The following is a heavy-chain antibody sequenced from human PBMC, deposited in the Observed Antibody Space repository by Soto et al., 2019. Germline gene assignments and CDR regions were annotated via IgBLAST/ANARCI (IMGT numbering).Heavy chain of an antibody. CDR2: IYYSGST. D-gene: IGHD3-22*01. J-gene: IGHJ6*02. Sequence: SETLSLTCTVSGGSISSGVYYWSWIRHHPGKGLEWIGYIYYSGSTYYNPSLKSRVTISVDTSKNQFSLKLSSVTAADTAVYYCARGQVYYYDSSGYPLYYGMDVWGQGTTVTVSS. CDR1: GGSISSGVYY. V-gene: IGHV4-31*03. CDR3: ARGQVYYYDSSGYPLYYGMDV.